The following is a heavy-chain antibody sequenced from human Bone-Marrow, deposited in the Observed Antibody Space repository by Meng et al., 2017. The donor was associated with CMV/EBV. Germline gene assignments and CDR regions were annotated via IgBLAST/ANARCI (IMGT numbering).Heavy chain of an antibody. CDR1: GFSVSSDG. J-gene: IGHJ4*02. V-gene: IGHV3-33*01. CDR2: IWYDGSNK. Sequence: CAASGFSVSSDGMHWVRQAPGKGLEWVAVIWYDGSNKYYADSVKGRFTISRDNSKNTLYLQMNSLRAEDTAVYYCALGIVGASTLDYWGQGTLVTVSS. D-gene: IGHD1-26*01. CDR3: ALGIVGASTLDY.